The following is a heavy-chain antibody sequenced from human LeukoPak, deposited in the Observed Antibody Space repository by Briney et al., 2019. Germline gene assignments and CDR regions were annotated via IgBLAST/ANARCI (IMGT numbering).Heavy chain of an antibody. CDR3: ARVTTVRGGRLIDYYYYYMDV. CDR2: IYSGGST. D-gene: IGHD3-10*01. V-gene: IGHV3-53*01. J-gene: IGHJ6*03. CDR1: GFTVSSNY. Sequence: PGGSLRLSCAASGFTVSSNYMNWVRQAPGKGLEWVSVIYSGGSTYYADSVKGRFTISRDNSKNTLYLQMNSLRAKDTAVYYCARVTTVRGGRLIDYYYYYMDVWGKGTTVTISS.